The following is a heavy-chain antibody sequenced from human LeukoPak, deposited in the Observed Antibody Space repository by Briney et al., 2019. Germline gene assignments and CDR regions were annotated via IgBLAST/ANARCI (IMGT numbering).Heavy chain of an antibody. CDR2: ISGSNGNT. CDR1: GYTFTRYG. Sequence: GASVKVSCKASGYTFTRYGMSWVRQAPGQGLEWMGWISGSNGNTNYAQKLQGRVTMTTDTSTSTAYMELRSLRSDDTAVYYCTRDLPYSSSWESIDYWGQGTLVTVSS. CDR3: TRDLPYSSSWESIDY. V-gene: IGHV1-18*01. D-gene: IGHD6-13*01. J-gene: IGHJ4*02.